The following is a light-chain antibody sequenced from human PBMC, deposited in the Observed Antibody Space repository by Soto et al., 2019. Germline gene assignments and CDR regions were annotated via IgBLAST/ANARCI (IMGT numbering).Light chain of an antibody. Sequence: EIVMTQSPATLSVSPGERATLSCRASQNVNSRLVWYQQKPGQAPRLLIYDASTRATGIPARFSGSGSGTEFTLVISSLQSEDFVLYYCQQYNDWPLTFGGGTKVEIK. CDR2: DAS. CDR3: QQYNDWPLT. J-gene: IGKJ4*01. CDR1: QNVNSR. V-gene: IGKV3-15*01.